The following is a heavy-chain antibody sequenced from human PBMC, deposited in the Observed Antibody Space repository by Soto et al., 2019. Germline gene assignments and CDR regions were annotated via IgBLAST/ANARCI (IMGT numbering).Heavy chain of an antibody. J-gene: IGHJ6*02. CDR2: INTNTGNP. Sequence: QVQLVQSGSELKKPGASVKVSCKASGYTFTSYAMNWVRQAPGQGLEWMGWINTNTGNPTYAQGFTGRFVFSLDTSVITAYLQLCSLKGEDTAVFYCASRGTRTTGTTLSFYCGMDVWGQGTTVTV. CDR3: ASRGTRTTGTTLSFYCGMDV. V-gene: IGHV7-4-1*01. CDR1: GYTFTSYA. D-gene: IGHD1-1*01.